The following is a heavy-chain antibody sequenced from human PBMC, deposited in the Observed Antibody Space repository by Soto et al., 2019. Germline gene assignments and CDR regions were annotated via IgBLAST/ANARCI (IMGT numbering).Heavy chain of an antibody. CDR1: GFTFSSYG. J-gene: IGHJ6*02. CDR2: ISYDGSNK. Sequence: QVQLVESGGGVVQPGRSLRLSCAASGFTFSSYGMHWVRQAPGKGLEWVAVISYDGSNKDYADSVKGRFTISRDNSKNTLYLQMNSLRAEDTAVYYCAKDLDYDGSGSSGGIDVWGQGTPVTVSS. CDR3: AKDLDYDGSGSSGGIDV. V-gene: IGHV3-30*18. D-gene: IGHD3-10*01.